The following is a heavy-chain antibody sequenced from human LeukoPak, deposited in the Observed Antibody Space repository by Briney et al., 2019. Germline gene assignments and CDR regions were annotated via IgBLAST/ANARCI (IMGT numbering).Heavy chain of an antibody. J-gene: IGHJ5*02. CDR1: GGTFSRYA. Sequence: SVKVSCKASGGTFSRYAISWVRQAPGQGLKWMGRIIPIFGTANYAQKFQGRVTITTDESTSTAYMELSSLRSEDTAVYYCARGASTAAAGTGNWFDPWGQGTLVTVSS. D-gene: IGHD6-13*01. V-gene: IGHV1-69*05. CDR3: ARGASTAAAGTGNWFDP. CDR2: IIPIFGTA.